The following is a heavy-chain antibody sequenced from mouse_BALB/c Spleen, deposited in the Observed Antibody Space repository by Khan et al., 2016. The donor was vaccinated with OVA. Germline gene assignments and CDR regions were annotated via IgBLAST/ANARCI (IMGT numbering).Heavy chain of an antibody. V-gene: IGHV5-6*01. D-gene: IGHD1-1*01. CDR3: TRLAYYYGSEGFAY. Sequence: EVELVESGGDLVKPGGSLTLSCAASGFTFSTYGMSWVRQTPDKRLEWVATVSTGGGYTYYPDSVKGRFTISRDNAKNTLYLQMSGLKSEDTAMFYCTRLAYYYGSEGFAYWGQGTMVTVSA. J-gene: IGHJ3*01. CDR1: GFTFSTYG. CDR2: VSTGGGYT.